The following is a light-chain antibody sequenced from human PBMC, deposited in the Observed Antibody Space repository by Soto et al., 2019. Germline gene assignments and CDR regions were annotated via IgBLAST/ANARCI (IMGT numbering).Light chain of an antibody. CDR3: QQYNNWPPIT. J-gene: IGKJ5*01. CDR2: DTS. Sequence: EIVLTQSPATLSLSPGERATLSCRASQSVSSYLAWYQQKPGQAPRLLIYDTSTRATGVPARFSGSRSGTEFTLTINSLQSEDFAVYYCQQYNNWPPITFGQGTRLEIK. CDR1: QSVSSY. V-gene: IGKV3-15*01.